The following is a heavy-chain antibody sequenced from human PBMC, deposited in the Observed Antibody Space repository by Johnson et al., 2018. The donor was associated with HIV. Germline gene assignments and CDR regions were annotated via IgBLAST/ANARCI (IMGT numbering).Heavy chain of an antibody. CDR1: GFTFSIYA. CDR3: AKGRWEATTYDDAFDI. V-gene: IGHV3-23*04. D-gene: IGHD1-26*01. J-gene: IGHJ3*02. CDR2: ISGSGGNT. Sequence: MLLVESGGGVVQPGRSLRLSCAASGFTFSIYAMSWVRQAPGKGLEWVSAISGSGGNTYYADSVKGRFTISRDNSKNTLYLQMNSLRAEDTAVYYCAKGRWEATTYDDAFDIWCQGTMVTVSS.